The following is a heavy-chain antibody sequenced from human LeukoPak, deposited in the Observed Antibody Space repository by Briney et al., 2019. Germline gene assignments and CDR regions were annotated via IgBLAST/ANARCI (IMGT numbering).Heavy chain of an antibody. V-gene: IGHV4-59*08. J-gene: IGHJ3*02. CDR1: GGSFSSFY. D-gene: IGHD6-19*01. CDR2: IYYTEST. CDR3: ARRSSGWTYDAFDI. Sequence: PSETLCLTCTVSGGSFSSFYWSWIRQPPGKGLEWIGYIYYTESTNYSPSLEGRVTISLDTSKNQFSLKLSSVTAADTAVYYCARRSSGWTYDAFDIWGQGTMVTVSS.